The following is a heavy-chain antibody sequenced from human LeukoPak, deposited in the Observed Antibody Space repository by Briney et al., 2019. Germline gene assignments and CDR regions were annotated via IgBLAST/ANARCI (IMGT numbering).Heavy chain of an antibody. CDR1: GFTFSSYA. CDR2: ISGSGGST. D-gene: IGHD4-17*01. J-gene: IGHJ5*02. Sequence: QPGGSLRLSCAASGFTFSSYAMSWVRQAPGKGLEWVSAISGSGGSTYYADSVEGRFTISRDNSKNTLYLQMNSLRAEDTAVYYCAKDRPEYDYGDLLDVNWFDPWGQGTLVTVSS. V-gene: IGHV3-23*01. CDR3: AKDRPEYDYGDLLDVNWFDP.